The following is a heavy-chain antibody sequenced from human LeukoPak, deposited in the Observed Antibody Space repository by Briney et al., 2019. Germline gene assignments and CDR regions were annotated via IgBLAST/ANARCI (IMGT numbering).Heavy chain of an antibody. CDR2: IIPILGIA. V-gene: IGHV1-69*04. CDR1: GYTFTSYG. CDR3: ARDSYGSGSYYS. Sequence: SVKVSCKASGYTFTSYGISWVRQAPGQGLEWMGRIIPILGIANYAQKFQGRVTITADKSTSTAYMELSSLRSEDTAVYYCARDSYGSGSYYSWGQGTLVTVSS. J-gene: IGHJ4*02. D-gene: IGHD3-10*01.